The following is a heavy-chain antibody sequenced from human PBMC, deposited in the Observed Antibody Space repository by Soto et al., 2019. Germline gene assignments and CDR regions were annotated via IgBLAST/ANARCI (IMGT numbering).Heavy chain of an antibody. CDR1: GGSISSYY. J-gene: IGHJ4*02. CDR3: ARHAVGYCTNGVCEFDY. V-gene: IGHV4-39*01. Sequence: SETLSLTCTVSGGSISSYYWSWIRQPPGKGLEWIGSIYYSGSTYYNPSLKSRVTISVDTSKNQFSLKLSSVTAADTAVYYCARHAVGYCTNGVCEFDYWGQGTLVTVSS. CDR2: IYYSGST. D-gene: IGHD2-8*01.